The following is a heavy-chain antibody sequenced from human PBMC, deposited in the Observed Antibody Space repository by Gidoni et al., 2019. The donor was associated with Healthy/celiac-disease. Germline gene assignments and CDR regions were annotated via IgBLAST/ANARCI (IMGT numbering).Heavy chain of an antibody. J-gene: IGHJ6*02. CDR3: TTAEGYLVRDYYYGMDV. CDR2: IKSKTDGGTT. Sequence: EVQLVESGGGLVKPGGSLRLSCAASGFTFSNAWMSWVRQAPGKGLEWVGRIKSKTDGGTTDYAAPVKGRFTISRDDSKNTLYLQMNSLKTEDTAVYYCTTAEGYLVRDYYYGMDVWGQGTTVTVSS. CDR1: GFTFSNAW. D-gene: IGHD3-10*01. V-gene: IGHV3-15*01.